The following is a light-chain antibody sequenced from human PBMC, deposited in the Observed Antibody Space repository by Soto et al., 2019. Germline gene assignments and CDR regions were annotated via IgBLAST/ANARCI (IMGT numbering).Light chain of an antibody. V-gene: IGKV3-20*01. CDR2: GAS. J-gene: IGKJ3*01. CDR3: QQYGTAPFS. CDR1: QSVSSSY. Sequence: ESVLTQSPGTLSLSPGERATLSCRASQSVSSSYLAWYQQRPGQAPRLLIYGASSRATGIPDRFSGSRSGTDFTLTISRLEPDAFAVHYCQQYGTAPFSFGPGTKVAIK.